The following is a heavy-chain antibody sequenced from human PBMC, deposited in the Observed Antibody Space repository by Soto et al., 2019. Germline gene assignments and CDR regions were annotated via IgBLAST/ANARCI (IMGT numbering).Heavy chain of an antibody. D-gene: IGHD6-19*01. CDR3: ARGRNAVAAMPLFDY. V-gene: IGHV3-21*01. J-gene: IGHJ4*02. CDR1: GFTFSSFY. CDR2: ISSTSTYI. Sequence: GGSLRLSCAASGFTFSSFYINWVRQAPGKGLEWVSSISSTSTYIYYADSVKGRFTTSRDNAKNSLSLQMNSLRAEDTAVYYCARGRNAVAAMPLFDYWGQGTLVTVSS.